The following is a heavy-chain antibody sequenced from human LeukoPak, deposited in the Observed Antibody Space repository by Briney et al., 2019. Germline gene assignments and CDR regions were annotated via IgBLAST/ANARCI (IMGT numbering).Heavy chain of an antibody. J-gene: IGHJ5*02. CDR3: ARELKMGYSSSYWFDP. CDR1: GYTFTSYG. D-gene: IGHD6-13*01. V-gene: IGHV1-18*01. Sequence: ASVKVSCKASGYTFTSYGISWVRQAPGQGLEWMGWISAYNGNTNYAQKLQGGVTMTTDTSTSTAYMELRSLRSDDTAVYYCARELKMGYSSSYWFDPWGQGTLVTVSS. CDR2: ISAYNGNT.